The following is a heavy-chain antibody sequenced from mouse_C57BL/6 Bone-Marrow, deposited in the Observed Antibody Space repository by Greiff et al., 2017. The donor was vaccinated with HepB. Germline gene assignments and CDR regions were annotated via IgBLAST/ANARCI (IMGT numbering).Heavy chain of an antibody. D-gene: IGHD1-1*01. V-gene: IGHV10-1*01. Sequence: EVHLVESGGGLVQPKGSLKLSCAASGFSFNTYAMNWVRQAPGKGLEWVARIRSKSNNYATYYADSVKDRFTISRDDSESMLYLQMNNLKTEDTAMYYCVSLYYYGSSAMDYWGQGTSVTVSS. CDR1: GFSFNTYA. CDR2: IRSKSNNYAT. CDR3: VSLYYYGSSAMDY. J-gene: IGHJ4*01.